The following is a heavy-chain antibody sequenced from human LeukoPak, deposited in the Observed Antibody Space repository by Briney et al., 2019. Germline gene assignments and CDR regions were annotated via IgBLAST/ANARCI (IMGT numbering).Heavy chain of an antibody. CDR2: IYYSGST. Sequence: SETLSLTCTVSGGSISSSSYYWGWIRQPPGKGLEWIGSIYYSGSTYYNPSLKSRVTISVDTSKNQFSLKLSSVTAADTAVYYCARLPIFQSWFLSRYFDYWGQGTLVTVSS. CDR1: GGSISSSSYY. CDR3: ARLPIFQSWFLSRYFDY. D-gene: IGHD3-22*01. V-gene: IGHV4-39*01. J-gene: IGHJ4*02.